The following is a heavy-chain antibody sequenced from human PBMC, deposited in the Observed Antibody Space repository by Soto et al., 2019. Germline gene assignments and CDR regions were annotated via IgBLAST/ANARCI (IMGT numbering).Heavy chain of an antibody. CDR2: IYYSGST. V-gene: IGHV4-31*03. CDR3: ETAEDSRGVDY. CDR1: GGSISSGGYY. J-gene: IGHJ4*02. Sequence: QVQLQESGPGLVKPSQTLSLTCTVSGGSISSGGYYWSWIRQHPGKVLEWIGYIYYSGSTYYNPSLESRDNISGHTANNECSLKLSSGTAANTTVYCCETAEDSRGVDYWGQGTLVTFSS. D-gene: IGHD4-17*01.